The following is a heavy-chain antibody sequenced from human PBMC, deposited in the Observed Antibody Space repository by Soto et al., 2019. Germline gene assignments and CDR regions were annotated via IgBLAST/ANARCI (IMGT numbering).Heavy chain of an antibody. J-gene: IGHJ2*01. CDR3: ARDQVILRNFDWSHWDFDL. Sequence: QVQLQESGPGLVKPSQTLSLTCTVSGGSISSGDHFWTWIRQPPGKGLEWIGYIYYTGSTDYNPSLTSRFTMSVDTSKTQFSLQLRSVTAADTAVYYCARDQVILRNFDWSHWDFDLWGRGNLLTVSS. D-gene: IGHD3-9*01. V-gene: IGHV4-30-4*01. CDR1: GGSISSGDHF. CDR2: IYYTGST.